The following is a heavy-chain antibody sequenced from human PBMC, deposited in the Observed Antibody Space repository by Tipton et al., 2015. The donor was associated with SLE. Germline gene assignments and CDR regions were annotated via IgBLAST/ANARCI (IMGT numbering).Heavy chain of an antibody. V-gene: IGHV4-4*07. CDR1: GFSINSGYY. J-gene: IGHJ6*03. Sequence: VKPSETLSLSCDVSGFSINSGYYWSWIRQPAGKGLEWIGRIYTSGSTNYNPSLKSRVTISRDTSGKQVSLKLSSVTAADTAVYYCTRGVRGYYDYSYMDVWGKGTTVTISS. CDR2: IYTSGST. CDR3: TRGVRGYYDYSYMDV. D-gene: IGHD3-10*02.